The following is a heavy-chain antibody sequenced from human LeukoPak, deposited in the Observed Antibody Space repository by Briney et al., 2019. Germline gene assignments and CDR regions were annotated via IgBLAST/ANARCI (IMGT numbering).Heavy chain of an antibody. CDR3: ARTTMVRGTYYMDV. V-gene: IGHV4-61*05. Sequence: PSETLSLTCTVSHGSISDNSYYWGWIRQPPGKGLEWIGYIYYSGYTNYNPSLKSRVTISVDTSKNQFSLKLSSVTAADTAVYYCARTTMVRGTYYMDVWGKGTTVTISS. D-gene: IGHD3-10*01. CDR2: IYYSGYT. J-gene: IGHJ6*03. CDR1: HGSISDNSYY.